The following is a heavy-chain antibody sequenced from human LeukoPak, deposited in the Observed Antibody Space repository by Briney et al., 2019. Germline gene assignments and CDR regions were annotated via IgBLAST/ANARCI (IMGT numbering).Heavy chain of an antibody. Sequence: PGGSLRLSCAASGFTFSGYAMSWVRQAPGKGLEWVSAISGSGGSTYYADSVKGRFTISRDNSKNTLYLQMNSLRAEDTAVYYCAKGSPGRTQWLAYFDYWGQGTLVTVSS. CDR2: ISGSGGST. V-gene: IGHV3-23*01. CDR1: GFTFSGYA. D-gene: IGHD6-19*01. CDR3: AKGSPGRTQWLAYFDY. J-gene: IGHJ4*02.